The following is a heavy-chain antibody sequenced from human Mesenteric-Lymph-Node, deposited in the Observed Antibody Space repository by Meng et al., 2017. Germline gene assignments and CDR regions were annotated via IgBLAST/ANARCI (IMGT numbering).Heavy chain of an antibody. Sequence: GSLSLSCSLSGGSLSVYYGNWIRQAPGKGLEWIGYIYASGATRYNPSLTSRVTISVDTSKNQLSLKLTSMAAADTAVYYCARGQTVRAFEYWGQGARVTVSS. D-gene: IGHD3-10*02. J-gene: IGHJ4*02. CDR3: ARGQTVRAFEY. CDR1: GGSLSVYY. V-gene: IGHV4-59*01. CDR2: IYASGAT.